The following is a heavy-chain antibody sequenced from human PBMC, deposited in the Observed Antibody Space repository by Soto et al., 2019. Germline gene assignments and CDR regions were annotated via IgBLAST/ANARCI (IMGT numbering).Heavy chain of an antibody. CDR1: GGSISSSSYY. V-gene: IGHV4-39*01. D-gene: IGHD3-9*01. CDR3: ARQTYYDILTGYYKGGDFDY. J-gene: IGHJ4*02. Sequence: SETLSLTCTVSGGSISSSSYYWGWIRQPPGKGLEWIGSIYYSGSTYYNPSLKSRVTISVDTSKNQFSLKLSSVTAADTAVYYCARQTYYDILTGYYKGGDFDYWGQGTLVPVSS. CDR2: IYYSGST.